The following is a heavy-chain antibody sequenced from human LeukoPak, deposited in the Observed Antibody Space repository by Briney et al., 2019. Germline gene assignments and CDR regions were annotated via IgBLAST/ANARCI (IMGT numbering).Heavy chain of an antibody. CDR2: ISGDGGST. Sequence: GGSLRLSCAASGFTFDDYGMHWVRQPPGKGLEWVSLISGDGGSTYYADSVKGRFTISRDNSKNSLYLQMNSLRTEDTALYYCAKDMVGDYYDSSGPIDYWGQGTLVPVSS. CDR1: GFTFDDYG. CDR3: AKDMVGDYYDSSGPIDY. V-gene: IGHV3-43*02. D-gene: IGHD3-22*01. J-gene: IGHJ4*02.